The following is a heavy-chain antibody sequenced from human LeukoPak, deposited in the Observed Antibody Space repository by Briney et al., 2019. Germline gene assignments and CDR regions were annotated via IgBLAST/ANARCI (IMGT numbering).Heavy chain of an antibody. CDR2: INQDGSAK. CDR1: GFTFSSYW. Sequence: QSGGSLRLSCAASGFTFSSYWMSWVRQAPGKGLEWVANINQDGSAKYYVDSVKGRFTISKDNAKKSLYLLMNSLRAEDTAVYYCARAGVVAYHLYYFHMDVWGNGTTVTVSS. D-gene: IGHD3-3*01. V-gene: IGHV3-7*01. J-gene: IGHJ6*03. CDR3: ARAGVVAYHLYYFHMDV.